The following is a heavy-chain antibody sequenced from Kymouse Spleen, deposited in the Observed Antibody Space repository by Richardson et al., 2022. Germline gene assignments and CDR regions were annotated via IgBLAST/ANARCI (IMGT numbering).Heavy chain of an antibody. D-gene: IGHD3-10*01,IGHD3-16*02,IGHD7-27*02. CDR2: INHSGST. Sequence: QVQLQQWGAGLLKPSETLSLTCAVYGGSFSGYYWSWIRQPPGKGLEWIGEINHSGSTNYNPSLKSRVTISVDTSKNQFSLKLSSVTAADTAVYYCARGEGDSFDYWGQGTLVTVSS. J-gene: IGHJ4*02. V-gene: IGHV4-34*01. CDR1: GGSFSGYY. CDR3: ARGEGDSFDY.